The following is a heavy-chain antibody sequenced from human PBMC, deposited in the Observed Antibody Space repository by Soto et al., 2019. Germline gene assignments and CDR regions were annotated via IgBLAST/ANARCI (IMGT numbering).Heavy chain of an antibody. D-gene: IGHD3-22*01. J-gene: IGHJ5*02. CDR3: ARVGYHSSDYLSKWFDP. V-gene: IGHV4-61*01. Sequence: SETLSLTCTVSGDSVRSGIYYWSWIRQPPGKRLELIGFIDYSGSTNHNPSLKSRVTISIDTSKNQFSLKLKSVTAADTAVYYCARVGYHSSDYLSKWFDPWGQGTLVTVSS. CDR2: IDYSGST. CDR1: GDSVRSGIYY.